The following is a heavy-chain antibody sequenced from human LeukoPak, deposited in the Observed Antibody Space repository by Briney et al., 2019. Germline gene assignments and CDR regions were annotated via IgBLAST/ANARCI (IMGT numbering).Heavy chain of an antibody. J-gene: IGHJ1*01. Sequence: SETLSLTCAVYGGSFSGYYWSWIRQPPGKGLEWIGEINHSGSTNYNPSLKSRVTISVDTSKNQFSLKLSSVTAADTAVYYCARHSVGTIAARPGKYFQHWGQGTLVTVSS. CDR3: ARHSVGTIAARPGKYFQH. CDR2: INHSGST. D-gene: IGHD6-6*01. V-gene: IGHV4-34*01. CDR1: GGSFSGYY.